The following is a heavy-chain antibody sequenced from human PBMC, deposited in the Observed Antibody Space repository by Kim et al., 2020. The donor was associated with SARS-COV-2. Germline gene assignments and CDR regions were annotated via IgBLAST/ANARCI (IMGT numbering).Heavy chain of an antibody. CDR1: GYTFTSYG. Sequence: ASVKVSCKASGYTFTSYGISWVRQAPGQGLEWMGWISAYNGNTNYAQKLQGRVTMTTDTSTSTAYMELRSLRSDDTAVYYCARDVYAGEQWLDSYYYGMDVWGQGTTVTVSS. CDR3: ARDVYAGEQWLDSYYYGMDV. J-gene: IGHJ6*02. V-gene: IGHV1-18*01. CDR2: ISAYNGNT. D-gene: IGHD6-19*01.